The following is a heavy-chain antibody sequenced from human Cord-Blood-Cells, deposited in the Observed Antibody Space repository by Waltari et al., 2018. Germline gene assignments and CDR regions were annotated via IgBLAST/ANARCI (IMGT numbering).Heavy chain of an antibody. V-gene: IGHV4-34*01. D-gene: IGHD5-18*01. CDR2: INHGGST. CDR3: ARRAYTWIQLSDAFDI. Sequence: QVQLQQWGAGLLKPSETLSLTCAVYGGSFSGYYWSWIRQPPGKGLEGLGEINHGGSTKDSPSLKRRVTISVETAKNQFSLKLSSVHAADTAVYSCARRAYTWIQLSDAFDIWGTGTMVTVSS. CDR1: GGSFSGYY. J-gene: IGHJ3*02.